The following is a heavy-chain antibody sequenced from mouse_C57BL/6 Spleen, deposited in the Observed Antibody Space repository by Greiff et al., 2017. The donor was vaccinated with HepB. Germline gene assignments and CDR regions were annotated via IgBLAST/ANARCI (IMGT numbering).Heavy chain of an antibody. Sequence: EVQLQQSVAELVRPGASVKLSCTASGFNIKNTYMHWVKQRPEQGLEWIGRIDPANGNTKYAPKFQGKATITADTPSNTAYLQLSSLTAEDTAIYYGSRTGVGGVYRYFDVWGTGTTVTVSS. D-gene: IGHD2-12*01. CDR1: GFNIKNTY. J-gene: IGHJ1*03. CDR3: SRTGVGGVYRYFDV. V-gene: IGHV14-3*01. CDR2: IDPANGNT.